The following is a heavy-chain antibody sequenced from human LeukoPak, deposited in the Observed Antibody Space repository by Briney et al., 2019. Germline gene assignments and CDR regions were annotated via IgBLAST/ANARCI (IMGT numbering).Heavy chain of an antibody. D-gene: IGHD6-13*01. CDR1: GGPFSGFY. V-gene: IGHV4-4*07. CDR2: IYSSGST. CDR3: ARDVVAAAGSFDY. J-gene: IGHJ4*02. Sequence: SETLSLTCAVYGGPFSGFYWSWIRQPAGKGLEWIRRIYSSGSTNYSPSLKSRVTMSVDTSKNQFSLKLSSVTAADTAVYYCARDVVAAAGSFDYWGQGTQVTVSS.